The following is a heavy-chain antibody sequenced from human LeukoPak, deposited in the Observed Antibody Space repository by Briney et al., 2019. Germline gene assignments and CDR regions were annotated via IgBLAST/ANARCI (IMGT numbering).Heavy chain of an antibody. V-gene: IGHV3-23*01. J-gene: IGHJ4*02. CDR1: GFTFSSYA. Sequence: PGGSLRLSRAASGFTFSSYAMSWVRQAPGRGLEWVSTISGSGGSTYYADSVKGRFTISRDNSKNTLYLLMNSLRAEDTAVYYCAKGGGSGYYNHFDYWGQGTLVTVSS. CDR2: ISGSGGST. D-gene: IGHD3-22*01. CDR3: AKGGGSGYYNHFDY.